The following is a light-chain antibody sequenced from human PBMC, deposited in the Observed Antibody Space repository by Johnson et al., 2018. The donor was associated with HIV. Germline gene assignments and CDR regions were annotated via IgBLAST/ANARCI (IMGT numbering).Light chain of an antibody. CDR1: NSNIGNNF. CDR2: DTD. Sequence: QSVLTQPPSVSAAPGQKVTISCSGSNSNIGNNFVSWYQQVPGTAPKLLIYDTDKRPSGIPDRFSGSKSGTSATLGITGLQTGDEADYYCGTWDTSLGAQYVFGTGTKVTV. CDR3: GTWDTSLGAQYV. V-gene: IGLV1-51*01. J-gene: IGLJ1*01.